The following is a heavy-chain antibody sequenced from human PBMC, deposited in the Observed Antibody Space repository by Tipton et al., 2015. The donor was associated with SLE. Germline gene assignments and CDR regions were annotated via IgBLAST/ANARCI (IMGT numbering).Heavy chain of an antibody. Sequence: TLSLTCTVSGGSISSGGYYWSWIRQHPGKGLEWTGYIYYSGSTYYNPSLKSRVTISVDTSKNQFSLKLSSVTAADTAVYYCARDCSSTSCPGGFDPWGQGTLVTVSS. CDR1: GGSISSGGYY. CDR2: IYYSGST. CDR3: ARDCSSTSCPGGFDP. D-gene: IGHD2-2*01. J-gene: IGHJ5*02. V-gene: IGHV4-31*03.